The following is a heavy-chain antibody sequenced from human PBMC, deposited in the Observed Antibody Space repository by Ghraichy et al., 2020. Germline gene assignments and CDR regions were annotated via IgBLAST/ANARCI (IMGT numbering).Heavy chain of an antibody. J-gene: IGHJ3*02. CDR2: MNPNSGNT. Sequence: ASVKVSCKASGYTFTSYDINWVRQATGQGLEWMGWMNPNSGNTGYAQKFQGRVTITRNTSISTAYMELSSLRSEDTAVYYCARRVSTSWYDAFDIWGQGTMVTVSS. CDR1: GYTFTSYD. V-gene: IGHV1-8*03. D-gene: IGHD2-2*01. CDR3: ARRVSTSWYDAFDI.